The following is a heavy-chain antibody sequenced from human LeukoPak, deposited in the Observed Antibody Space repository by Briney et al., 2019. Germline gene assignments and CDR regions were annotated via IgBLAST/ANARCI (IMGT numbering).Heavy chain of an antibody. CDR3: AYVDIVAALGFDP. J-gene: IGHJ5*02. CDR2: INPSGGST. CDR1: GYTFTSYY. Sequence: ASVKVSCKASGYTFTSYYMHWVRQAPGQGLEWMGIINPSGGSTSYAQKFQGRVTMTRDTSTSTVYMELSSLRSEDAAVYYCAYVDIVAALGFDPWGQGTLVTVSS. V-gene: IGHV1-46*01. D-gene: IGHD5-12*01.